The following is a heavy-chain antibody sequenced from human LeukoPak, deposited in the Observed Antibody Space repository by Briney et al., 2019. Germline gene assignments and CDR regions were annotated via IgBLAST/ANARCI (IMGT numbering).Heavy chain of an antibody. Sequence: AVKVSCKASRGTFSSYILSWVRQAPEQGLEWMWQFIPILDTVNYAQKLQGRVMITAEKSTSTAYMELSSLRSEDTAVYYCARGAGSGSYFFDYWGQGTLVTVSS. D-gene: IGHD3-10*01. CDR2: FIPILDTV. CDR3: ARGAGSGSYFFDY. V-gene: IGHV1-69*06. CDR1: RGTFSSYI. J-gene: IGHJ4*02.